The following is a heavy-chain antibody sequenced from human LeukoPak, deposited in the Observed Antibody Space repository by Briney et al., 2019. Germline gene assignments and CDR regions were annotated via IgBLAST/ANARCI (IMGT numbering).Heavy chain of an antibody. J-gene: IGHJ4*02. CDR3: ARTITMIVVDVVFDY. CDR2: ISSSSYI. CDR1: GFTFSSYS. Sequence: GGSLRLSCAASGFTFSSYSMNWVRQAPGKGLEWVSSISSSSYIYYADSVKGRFTISRDNAKNSLYLQMNSPRAEDTAVYYCARTITMIVVDVVFDYWGQGTLVTVSS. V-gene: IGHV3-21*01. D-gene: IGHD3-22*01.